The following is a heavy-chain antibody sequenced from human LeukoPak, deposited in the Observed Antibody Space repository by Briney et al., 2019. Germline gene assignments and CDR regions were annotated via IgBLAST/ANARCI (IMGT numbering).Heavy chain of an antibody. D-gene: IGHD1-26*01. CDR1: GFTFSSYT. CDR2: ISYDGSNE. J-gene: IGHJ4*02. Sequence: GGSLRLSCAASGFTFSSYTIHWVRQAPGKGLEWVAVISYDGSNEYYEDSVKGRFTISRDSSRTTLYLQMISLRAEDTAVYYCARGPKYSGRIDYWGQGTLVTVSS. V-gene: IGHV3-30-3*01. CDR3: ARGPKYSGRIDY.